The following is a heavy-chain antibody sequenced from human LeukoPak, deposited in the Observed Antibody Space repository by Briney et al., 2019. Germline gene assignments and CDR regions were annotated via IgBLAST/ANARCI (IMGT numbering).Heavy chain of an antibody. J-gene: IGHJ5*02. CDR3: ARAVGTNWFDP. CDR1: GDSVSSNIPV. D-gene: IGHD1-26*01. Sequence: SRTLSLTCAISGDSVSSNIPVWNWIRQSPSRGLEWLGRTYYRSKWYNDYAVSVKSRIIVNADTSKNQFFLQLNSVTPDDTAVYYCARAVGTNWFDPWGQGTLVTVSS. V-gene: IGHV6-1*01. CDR2: TYYRSKWYN.